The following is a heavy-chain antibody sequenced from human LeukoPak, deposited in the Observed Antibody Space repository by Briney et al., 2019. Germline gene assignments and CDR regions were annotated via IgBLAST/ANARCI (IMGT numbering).Heavy chain of an antibody. J-gene: IGHJ4*02. Sequence: SETLSLTCAVYGGSFSGYYWSWIRQPPGKGLEWIGEINRSGSTNYNPSLKSRVTISVDTSKNQFSLKLSSVTAADTAVYYCARGPRGTMVRGAYRYYYFDYWGQGTLVTVSS. CDR2: INRSGST. CDR1: GGSFSGYY. D-gene: IGHD3-10*01. CDR3: ARGPRGTMVRGAYRYYYFDY. V-gene: IGHV4-34*01.